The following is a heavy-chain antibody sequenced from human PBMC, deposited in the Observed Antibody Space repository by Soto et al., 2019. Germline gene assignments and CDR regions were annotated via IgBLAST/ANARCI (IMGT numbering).Heavy chain of an antibody. CDR3: ATDSGYDLDGSPFDY. J-gene: IGHJ4*02. CDR1: GYTFTNYG. V-gene: IGHV1-18*01. CDR2: ISAYNGNT. Sequence: QVQLVQSGAEVKKPGASVKVSCKASGYTFTNYGISWVRQAPGQGLEWMGWISAYNGNTNYAQKVQGRLTMTIDTSTSTAYMELRSLRSDDTAVYYCATDSGYDLDGSPFDYWGQGTLVTVSS. D-gene: IGHD5-12*01.